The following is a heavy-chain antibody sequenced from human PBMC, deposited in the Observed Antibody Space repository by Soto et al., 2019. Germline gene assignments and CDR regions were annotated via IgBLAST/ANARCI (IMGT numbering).Heavy chain of an antibody. V-gene: IGHV4-30-4*01. J-gene: IGHJ6*02. CDR1: GGSISSGDYY. Sequence: SETLSLTCTVSGGSISSGDYYWSWIRQPPGKGLEWIGYIYYSGSTYYNPSLKSRVTISVDTSKKQFSLKLSSVTAADTAVYYCASTGGGLYDSSGYPYYYYYGMDVWGQGTTVTVSS. D-gene: IGHD3-22*01. CDR2: IYYSGST. CDR3: ASTGGGLYDSSGYPYYYYYGMDV.